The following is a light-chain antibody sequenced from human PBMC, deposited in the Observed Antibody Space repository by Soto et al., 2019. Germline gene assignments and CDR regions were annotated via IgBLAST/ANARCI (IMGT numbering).Light chain of an antibody. CDR3: QQYYSTPPA. CDR1: QSVLYSSNNKNY. Sequence: DIVMTQSPDSLAVSLGERATINCKSSQSVLYSSNNKNYLAWYQQKPGQPPKLLMYWASTRESGVPDRFSGSGSGTDFTLTISSLQADDVAVYYCQQYYSTPPAFGQGTKVEIK. CDR2: WAS. J-gene: IGKJ1*01. V-gene: IGKV4-1*01.